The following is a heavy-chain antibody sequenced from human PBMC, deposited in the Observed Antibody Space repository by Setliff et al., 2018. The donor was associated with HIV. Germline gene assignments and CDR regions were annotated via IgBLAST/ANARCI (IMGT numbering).Heavy chain of an antibody. D-gene: IGHD6-19*01. Sequence: SETLSLTCAVYGESFSYYFWSWVRQPPGKGLEWIGEINHSGSTNYNPSLKSRVTISADTSKNQFSLKLTSVTAADTAVYYCATGITVSPDYWGQGSLFTVSS. CDR1: GESFSYYF. J-gene: IGHJ4*02. CDR3: ATGITVSPDY. CDR2: INHSGST. V-gene: IGHV4-34*01.